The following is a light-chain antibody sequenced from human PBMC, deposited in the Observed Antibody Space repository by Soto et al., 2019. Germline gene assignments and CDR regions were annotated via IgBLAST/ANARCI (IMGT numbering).Light chain of an antibody. J-gene: IGKJ2*01. CDR1: QIISNW. Sequence: DIQMTQSPSTLSASVRDRVTITCRASQIISNWLAWYQQKPGKAPNLLIYKASSLESGVPSRFSGSGSGTEFTLTISSLQPDDFAPYYCQQYNSYPYTFGQGTKLEIK. CDR3: QQYNSYPYT. V-gene: IGKV1-5*03. CDR2: KAS.